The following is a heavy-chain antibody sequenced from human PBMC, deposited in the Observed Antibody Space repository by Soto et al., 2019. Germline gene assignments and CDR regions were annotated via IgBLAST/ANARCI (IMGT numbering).Heavy chain of an antibody. J-gene: IGHJ6*02. Sequence: SETLSLTCAVYGGSFSGYYWSWIRQPPGKGLEWIGEINHSGSTNYNPSLKSRVTISVDTSKNQFSLKLSAVTAAATAVYYCARVGYYDSSGYLGYYYYYGMDVWGQGTTVTVSS. CDR2: INHSGST. D-gene: IGHD3-22*01. CDR3: ARVGYYDSSGYLGYYYYYGMDV. V-gene: IGHV4-34*01. CDR1: GGSFSGYY.